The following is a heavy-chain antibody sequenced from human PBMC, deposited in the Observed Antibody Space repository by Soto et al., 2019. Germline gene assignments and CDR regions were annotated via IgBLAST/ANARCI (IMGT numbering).Heavy chain of an antibody. D-gene: IGHD2-15*01. J-gene: IGHJ6*03. V-gene: IGHV3-30*18. CDR2: ISYDGSNK. CDR3: AKDLRYCSGGSCYFDYSYYMDV. Sequence: GGSLRLSCAASGFTFSSYGMHWVRQAPGKGLEWVAVISYDGSNKYYADSVKGRFTISRDNSKNTLYLQMNSLSAEDTAVYYCAKDLRYCSGGSCYFDYSYYMDVWGKGTTVTVSS. CDR1: GFTFSSYG.